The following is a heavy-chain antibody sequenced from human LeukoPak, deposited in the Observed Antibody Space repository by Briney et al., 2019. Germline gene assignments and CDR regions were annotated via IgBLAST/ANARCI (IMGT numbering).Heavy chain of an antibody. CDR1: GFTFSGSA. CDR2: IRSKANSYAT. Sequence: GGSLRLSCAASGFTFSGSAMHWVRQASGKGLEWAGRIRSKANSYATAYAASVKGRFTISRDDSKNTAYLQMNSLKTEDTAVYYCTSPPYCSSTSCENYYYYMDVWGKGTRSPSP. J-gene: IGHJ6*03. V-gene: IGHV3-73*01. D-gene: IGHD2-2*01. CDR3: TSPPYCSSTSCENYYYYMDV.